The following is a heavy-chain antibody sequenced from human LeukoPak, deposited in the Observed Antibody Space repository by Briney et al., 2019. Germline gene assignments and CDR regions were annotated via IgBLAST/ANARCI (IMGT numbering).Heavy chain of an antibody. D-gene: IGHD6-13*01. Sequence: PGGSLRLSCAASGFTFSNYAMSWVRQAPGKGLEWVSAISGNGGSTYYADSVKGRFTISRDNSKNTLYLQMNSLRADDTAVYYCAKKVSPEGSSSWYQGSDYWGQGTLVTVSS. CDR3: AKKVSPEGSSSWYQGSDY. J-gene: IGHJ4*02. V-gene: IGHV3-23*01. CDR1: GFTFSNYA. CDR2: ISGNGGST.